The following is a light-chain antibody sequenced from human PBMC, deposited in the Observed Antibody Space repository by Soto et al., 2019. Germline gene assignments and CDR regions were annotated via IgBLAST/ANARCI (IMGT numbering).Light chain of an antibody. Sequence: QSALTQSASVSGSPGQSITISCTGTSSDVGSYNLVSWYQQHPGKAPKLMIYEGSKRPSGVSNRFSGSKSGNTASLTISGLQAEDEADYYCCSYAGSKFGGGTKLTVL. J-gene: IGLJ2*01. CDR1: SSDVGSYNL. CDR2: EGS. V-gene: IGLV2-23*01. CDR3: CSYAGSK.